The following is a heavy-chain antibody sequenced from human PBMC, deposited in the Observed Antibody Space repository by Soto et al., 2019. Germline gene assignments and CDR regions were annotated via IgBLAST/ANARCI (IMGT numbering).Heavy chain of an antibody. CDR3: ARRVTKRYCSSTSCYVGGYYYYMDV. Sequence: SETLSLTCAVYGGSFSGYYWSWIRQPPGKGLEWIGEINHSGSTNYNPSLKSRVTISVDTSKNQFSLKLSSVTAADTAVYYCARRVTKRYCSSTSCYVGGYYYYMDVWGKGTTVTVS. CDR2: INHSGST. D-gene: IGHD2-2*01. V-gene: IGHV4-34*01. J-gene: IGHJ6*03. CDR1: GGSFSGYY.